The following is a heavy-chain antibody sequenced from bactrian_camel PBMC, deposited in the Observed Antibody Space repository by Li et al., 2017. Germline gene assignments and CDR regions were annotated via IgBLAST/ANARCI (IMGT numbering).Heavy chain of an antibody. CDR2: IRRDGAT. CDR3: AAEVERSEYWGSYCSWAH. J-gene: IGHJ4*01. D-gene: IGHD6*01. Sequence: VQLVESGGGSVQAGGSLQLSCAAAQYINNDCRSGWYRQSPGKEREKVATIRRDGATTYTDSVKGRFTISQDNAKNTLYLQMNSLKTEDTGVYYCAAEVERSEYWGSYCSWAHWGQGTQVTVS. V-gene: IGHV3S53*01. CDR1: QYINNDCR.